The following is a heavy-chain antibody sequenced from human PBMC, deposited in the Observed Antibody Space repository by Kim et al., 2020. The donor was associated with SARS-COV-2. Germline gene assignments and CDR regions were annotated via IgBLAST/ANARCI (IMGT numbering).Heavy chain of an antibody. CDR1: GFTFRMYG. J-gene: IGHJ3*01. CDR3: AKVYGSGGYIHDAFDV. Sequence: GGSLRLSCEAFGFTFRMYGMHWVRQAPGEGLEWVAAISNDGSKKYYADSVKGRVTISRVSSKTTVYLQMNSLRPEDPALYYCAKVYGSGGYIHDAFDVWG. CDR2: ISNDGSKK. V-gene: IGHV3-30*18. D-gene: IGHD3-10*01.